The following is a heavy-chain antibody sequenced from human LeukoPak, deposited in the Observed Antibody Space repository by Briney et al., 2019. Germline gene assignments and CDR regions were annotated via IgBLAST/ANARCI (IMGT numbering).Heavy chain of an antibody. D-gene: IGHD4-17*01. J-gene: IGHJ4*02. CDR2: INWNGGST. V-gene: IGHV3-20*04. CDR3: ANGPNRGYGDYGGAS. CDR1: GFTFDDSV. Sequence: PGGSLRLSCAASGFTFDDSVMSWVRQAPGKGLEWVSGINWNGGSTGYADSVKGRFTISRDNAKNSLYLQMNSLRAEDTAVYYCANGPNRGYGDYGGASWGQGTLVTVSS.